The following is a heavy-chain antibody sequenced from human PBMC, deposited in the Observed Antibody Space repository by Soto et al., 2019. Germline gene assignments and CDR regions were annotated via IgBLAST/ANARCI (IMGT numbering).Heavy chain of an antibody. V-gene: IGHV3-7*01. CDR1: GFTFSSYG. CDR3: ARHTFLGVVPRDYCNYMDV. Sequence: GGSLRLSCAASGFTFSSYGMHWVRQAPGKGLEWVASIKQDGTENYYVDSLKGRITIFRDNAKNSLYLQMNSLRAEDTAVYFCARHTFLGVVPRDYCNYMDVWGKGTTVTVSS. CDR2: IKQDGTEN. J-gene: IGHJ6*03. D-gene: IGHD3-3*01.